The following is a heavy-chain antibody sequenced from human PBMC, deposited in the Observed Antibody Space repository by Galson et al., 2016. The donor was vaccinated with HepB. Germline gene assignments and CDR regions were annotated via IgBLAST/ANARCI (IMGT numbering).Heavy chain of an antibody. J-gene: IGHJ4*02. D-gene: IGHD5-18*01. CDR2: ISYDGSTQ. V-gene: IGHV3-30*03. CDR3: ATRYSYGYAGVQQ. CDR1: GFAFGSYA. Sequence: SLRLSCAGSGFAFGSYAMHWVRQAPGKGLEWVAHISYDGSTQFHADSLKGRFTISRDNSKNTLYLQMNSLRSDDTAIYFCATRYSYGYAGVQQWGQGVLATVSS.